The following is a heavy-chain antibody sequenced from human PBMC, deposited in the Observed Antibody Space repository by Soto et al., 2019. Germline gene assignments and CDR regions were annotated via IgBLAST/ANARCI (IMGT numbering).Heavy chain of an antibody. CDR3: ARAPFYRVVVEERKEYYFDY. V-gene: IGHV4-30-4*01. CDR1: GGSISSGDYY. J-gene: IGHJ4*02. D-gene: IGHD2-15*01. Sequence: SETLSLTCTVSGGSISSGDYYWSWIRQPPGKGLEWIGYIYYSGSTYYNPSLKSRVTISVDTSKNQFSLKLSSVTAADTAVYYCARAPFYRVVVEERKEYYFDYWGQGTLVTVSS. CDR2: IYYSGST.